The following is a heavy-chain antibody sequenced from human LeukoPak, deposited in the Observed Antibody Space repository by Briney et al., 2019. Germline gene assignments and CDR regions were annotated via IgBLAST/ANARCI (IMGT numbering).Heavy chain of an antibody. CDR2: IYYSGST. J-gene: IGHJ2*01. Sequence: SQTLSLTCTVSVGFIISGGYYLRWIRKHPGKGLECFGYIYYSGSTYYNPSLKSRVTISVDTSKNQFSLKLSSVTAADTAVYYCARDRYTVVSWYFDLWGRGTLVTVSS. CDR1: VGFIISGGYY. CDR3: ARDRYTVVSWYFDL. V-gene: IGHV4-31*03. D-gene: IGHD4-23*01.